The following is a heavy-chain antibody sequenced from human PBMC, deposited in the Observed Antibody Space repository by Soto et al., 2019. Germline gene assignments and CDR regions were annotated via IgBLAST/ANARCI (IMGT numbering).Heavy chain of an antibody. V-gene: IGHV5-51*01. CDR3: TRHPNTTRWQPHYMDV. CDR2: IYPGNSDT. Sequence: PGESLKISWKGCGYSFTSYCIGGVRQVPGERVERMGIIYPGNSDTRYSPSFQGQVTISADKSISTAYLQWSSLNVSDTAMYYCTRHPNTTRWQPHYMDVWRKG. D-gene: IGHD1-1*01. J-gene: IGHJ6*03. CDR1: GYSFTSYC.